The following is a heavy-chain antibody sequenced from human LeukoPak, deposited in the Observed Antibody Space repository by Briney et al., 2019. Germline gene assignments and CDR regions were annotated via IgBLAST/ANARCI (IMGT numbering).Heavy chain of an antibody. Sequence: GGSLRLSCAASGFTFNNYEMNWVRQAPGKGLEWVSYISSSGSTIYYADSVKGRFTISRDNAKNSLYLQMNSLRVEDTALYYCARVWAWGSGNYFDNWGQGTLVTVSS. J-gene: IGHJ4*02. CDR2: ISSSGSTI. V-gene: IGHV3-48*03. CDR1: GFTFNNYE. D-gene: IGHD7-27*01. CDR3: ARVWAWGSGNYFDN.